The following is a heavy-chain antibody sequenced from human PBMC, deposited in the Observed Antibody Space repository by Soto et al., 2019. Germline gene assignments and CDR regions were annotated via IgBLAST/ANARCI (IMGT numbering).Heavy chain of an antibody. D-gene: IGHD3-3*01. Sequence: GASVKVSCKASGYIFNTYGTTWVRQAPGQGLEWMGWISAYDGKTNSAQKFQGRVTMTTDTSTTTAYMELRSLRSDDTAVYYCARIALRDDSWPTAYYGMDVWGQGTTVTVSS. V-gene: IGHV1-18*01. CDR1: GYIFNTYG. CDR3: ARIALRDDSWPTAYYGMDV. J-gene: IGHJ6*02. CDR2: ISAYDGKT.